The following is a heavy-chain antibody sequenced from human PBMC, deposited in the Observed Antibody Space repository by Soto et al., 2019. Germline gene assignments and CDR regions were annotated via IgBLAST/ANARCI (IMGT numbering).Heavy chain of an antibody. CDR1: GGSISSYY. D-gene: IGHD3-9*01. Sequence: SETLSLTCTVSGGSISSYYWSWIRQPPGKGLEWIGYIYYSGSTNYNPSLKSRVTISVDTSKNQFSLKLSSVTAADTAVYYCARGRPHFDWSKKYFDYWGQGTLVTVSS. CDR2: IYYSGST. J-gene: IGHJ4*02. V-gene: IGHV4-59*12. CDR3: ARGRPHFDWSKKYFDY.